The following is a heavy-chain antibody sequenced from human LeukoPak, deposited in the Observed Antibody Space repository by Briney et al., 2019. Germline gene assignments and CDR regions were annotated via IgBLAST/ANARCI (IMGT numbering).Heavy chain of an antibody. CDR2: IRYEGNDK. CDR1: GFTFTNYG. V-gene: IGHV3-30*02. D-gene: IGHD3-3*01. J-gene: IGHJ3*02. Sequence: GGSLTLSCAASGFTFTNYGMHWVRQAPGKGLEWVAFIRYEGNDKYYADSVKGRFTISRDNSKNTLYLEMNSLRVEDTAVYYCARGSRLGVVGRDAFDIWGQGTMVTVSS. CDR3: ARGSRLGVVGRDAFDI.